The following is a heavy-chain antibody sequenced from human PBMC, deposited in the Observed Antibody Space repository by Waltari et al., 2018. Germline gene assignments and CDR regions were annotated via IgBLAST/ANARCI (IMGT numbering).Heavy chain of an antibody. CDR2: ISGSGGST. V-gene: IGHV3-23*04. Sequence: EVQLVESGGGLVQPGGSLRLSCAASGFTFSSYAMRWVRPAPGKGLEWVSAISGSGGSTYYADSVKGRFTISRDNSKNTLYLQMNSLRAEDTAVYYCAKDREVATIFYMDVWGKGTTVTVSS. J-gene: IGHJ6*03. CDR3: AKDREVATIFYMDV. CDR1: GFTFSSYA. D-gene: IGHD5-12*01.